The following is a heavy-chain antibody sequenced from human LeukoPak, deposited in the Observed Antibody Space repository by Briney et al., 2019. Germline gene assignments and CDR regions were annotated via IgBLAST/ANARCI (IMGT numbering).Heavy chain of an antibody. Sequence: GASVKVSCKASGYTFTGYYMHWVRQAPGKGLEWMGGFDPEDGETIYAQKFQGRVTMTEDTSTDTAYMELSSLRSEDTAVYYCATGDSYYFDYWGQGTLVTVSS. V-gene: IGHV1-24*01. J-gene: IGHJ4*02. CDR3: ATGDSYYFDY. D-gene: IGHD6-6*01. CDR1: GYTFTGYY. CDR2: FDPEDGET.